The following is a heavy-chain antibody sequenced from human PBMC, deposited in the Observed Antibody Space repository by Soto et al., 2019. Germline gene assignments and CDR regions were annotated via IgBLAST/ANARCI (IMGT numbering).Heavy chain of an antibody. Sequence: GESLKISCKGSGYSFTSYWISWVRQMPGKGLEWMGRIDPSDSYTNYSPSFQGQVTISADKSISTAYLQWSSLKASDTAMYYCARSGVGAKFYNWFAPWGQGTLVTVSS. V-gene: IGHV5-10-1*04. J-gene: IGHJ5*02. CDR3: ARSGVGAKFYNWFAP. CDR2: IDPSDSYT. CDR1: GYSFTSYW. D-gene: IGHD1-26*01.